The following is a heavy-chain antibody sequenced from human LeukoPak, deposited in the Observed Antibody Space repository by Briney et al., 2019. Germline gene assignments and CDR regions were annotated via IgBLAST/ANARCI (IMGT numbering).Heavy chain of an antibody. D-gene: IGHD3-3*01. CDR2: IYYSGST. CDR3: ARGGSGYSYYYYYGMDV. V-gene: IGHV4-59*01. J-gene: IGHJ6*02. Sequence: PSETLSLTCTVSGGSISSYYWSWIRQPPGKGLEWIGYIYYSGSTNYNPSLKSRVTISVDTSKNQFSLKLSSVTAADTAVYNCARGGSGYSYYYYYGMDVWGQGTTVTVSS. CDR1: GGSISSYY.